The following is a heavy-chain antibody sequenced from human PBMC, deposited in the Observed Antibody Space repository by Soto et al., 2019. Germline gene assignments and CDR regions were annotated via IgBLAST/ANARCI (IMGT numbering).Heavy chain of an antibody. J-gene: IGHJ4*02. CDR1: GYTFTGYY. CDR2: INPNSGGT. CDR3: SRELTDGAGDSFDY. D-gene: IGHD6-19*01. Sequence: ASVKVSCKASGYTFTGYYMHWVRQAPGQGLEWMGWINPNSGGTNYAQKFQGWVTMTRDTSISTAYMELSRLRSDDTAVYYCSRELTDGAGDSFDYWGQGTLVTVSS. V-gene: IGHV1-2*04.